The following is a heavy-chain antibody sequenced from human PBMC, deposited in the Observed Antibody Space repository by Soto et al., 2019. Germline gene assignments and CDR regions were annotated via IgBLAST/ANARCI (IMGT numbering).Heavy chain of an antibody. CDR2: IIPIFGTA. D-gene: IGHD3-10*01. Sequence: SVKVSCKASGGTFSSYAISWVRQAPGQGLEWMGGIIPIFGTANYAQKLQGRVTMTTDTSTSTAYMELRSLRSDDTAVYYCAREDGSGSDWFDPWGQGTLVTVSS. J-gene: IGHJ5*02. CDR1: GGTFSSYA. V-gene: IGHV1-69*05. CDR3: AREDGSGSDWFDP.